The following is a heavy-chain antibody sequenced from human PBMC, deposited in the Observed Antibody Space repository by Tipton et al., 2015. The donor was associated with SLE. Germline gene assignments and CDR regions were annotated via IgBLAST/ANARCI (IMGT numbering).Heavy chain of an antibody. CDR2: IRSKADSYAT. CDR1: GFTFSGSA. V-gene: IGHV3-73*01. CDR3: AAMVQGVIGDGYCGMDL. J-gene: IGHJ6*02. Sequence: SLRLSCAGSGFTFSGSAMHWVRQASGKGLEWVGRIRSKADSYATVYGASVKGRFTISRDDLKNTAYLQMNSLKIEDTAVYYCAAMVQGVIGDGYCGMDLWGQGTTVAVSS. D-gene: IGHD3-10*01.